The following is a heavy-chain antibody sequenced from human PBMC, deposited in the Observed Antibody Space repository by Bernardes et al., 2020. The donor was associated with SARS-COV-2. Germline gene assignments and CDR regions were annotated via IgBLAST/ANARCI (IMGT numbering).Heavy chain of an antibody. CDR2: FTEGSERS. CDR3: AREPSRRADL. Sequence: GGSLRLSCATSGFTFGNYGMSWVRQAPGKGLEWVALFTEGSERSIYADSVKGQFTISRDNSRDTLYLQLSNLRAEDTAIYYCAREPSRRADLWGQGTLVTVSS. CDR1: GFTFGNYG. V-gene: IGHV3-23*01. J-gene: IGHJ5*02. D-gene: IGHD2-2*01.